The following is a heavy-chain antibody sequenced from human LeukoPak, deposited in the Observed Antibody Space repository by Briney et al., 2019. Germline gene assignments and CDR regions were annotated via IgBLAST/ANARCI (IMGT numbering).Heavy chain of an antibody. V-gene: IGHV4-4*02. J-gene: IGHJ4*02. CDR3: ARVTGTTPFDC. CDR1: GGSISSYNW. D-gene: IGHD1-1*01. Sequence: PSETLSLTCAVSGGSISSYNWWSWVRQSPGKGLEWIGEISHSGNTNYNPSLESRITISVDKSKNHFSLKLSSVTAADTAMYFCARVTGTTPFDCWGQGTLVTVSS. CDR2: ISHSGNT.